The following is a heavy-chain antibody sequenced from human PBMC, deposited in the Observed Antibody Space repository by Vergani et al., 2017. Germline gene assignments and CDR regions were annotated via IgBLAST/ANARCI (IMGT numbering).Heavy chain of an antibody. J-gene: IGHJ4*02. CDR1: GYTFTGYW. CDR3: ARVRGGSSVSAYFDY. Sequence: VQLVQSGAEVKKPGASVKVSCKASGYTFTGYWIGWVRQMPGKGLEWMGIIYPGDPDTRYSPSFQGQVTFSLDKSISTAYLQWSSLKASDTAIYYCARVRGGSSVSAYFDYWGQGTLVTVSS. D-gene: IGHD2-15*01. V-gene: IGHV5-51*01. CDR2: IYPGDPDT.